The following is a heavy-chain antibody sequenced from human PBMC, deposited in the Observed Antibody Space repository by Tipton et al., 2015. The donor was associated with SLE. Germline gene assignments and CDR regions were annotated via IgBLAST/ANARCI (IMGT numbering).Heavy chain of an antibody. V-gene: IGHV4-31*03. CDR1: GGSISTDDFY. CDR3: ARQGTDGWYDAFDI. D-gene: IGHD6-19*01. CDR2: IYYSGRA. Sequence: TLSLTCTVSGGSISTDDFYWSWIRQNPERGLEWIGYIYYSGRAYYNPSLKSRLSISLDTSKNHFSLTLSSVTAADTAIYYCARQGTDGWYDAFDIWGPGTMVTVSS. J-gene: IGHJ3*02.